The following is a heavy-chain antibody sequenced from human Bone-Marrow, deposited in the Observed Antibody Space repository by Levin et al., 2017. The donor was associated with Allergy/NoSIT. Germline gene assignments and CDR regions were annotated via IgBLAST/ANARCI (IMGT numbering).Heavy chain of an antibody. D-gene: IGHD3-3*01. V-gene: IGHV4-59*01. CDR3: ARVNPWSGYAFDY. CDR2: IYYSGST. CDR1: GVSISGDY. Sequence: PSETLSLTCVVSGVSISGDYWNWVRQAPGKGLEWVGYIYYSGSTNHNPSLKSRVTISVDMSKNLFSLRLTSVTAADTAVYYCARVNPWSGYAFDYWGQGALVTVSS. J-gene: IGHJ4*02.